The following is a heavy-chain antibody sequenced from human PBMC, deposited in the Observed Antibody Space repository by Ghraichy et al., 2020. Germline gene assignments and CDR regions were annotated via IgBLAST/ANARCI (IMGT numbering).Heavy chain of an antibody. CDR2: MNPKSGNT. D-gene: IGHD2-15*01. CDR3: ARGRGYCSGKNCYFAEQYYYMDV. V-gene: IGHV1-8*01. Sequence: ASVKVSCKASGYTFNNYDVNWVRQATGQGLEWMGWMNPKSGNTGYAQRFQGRVAMTRNSSMNTAYMELSGLRPEDTAVYYCARGRGYCSGKNCYFAEQYYYMDVWGKGTTVTVSS. CDR1: GYTFNNYD. J-gene: IGHJ6*03.